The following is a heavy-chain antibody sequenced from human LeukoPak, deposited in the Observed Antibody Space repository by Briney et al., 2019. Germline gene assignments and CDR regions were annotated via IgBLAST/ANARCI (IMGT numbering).Heavy chain of an antibody. J-gene: IGHJ5*02. D-gene: IGHD3-22*01. Sequence: GGSLRLSCAASGFTFSSYSMNWVRQAPGKGLEWVSSISSSSSYIYYADSVKGRFTISRDNAKNSLYLQMNSLRAEDTAAYYCARDLRPRPQISITMIVVVTDWFDPWGQGTLVTVSS. CDR3: ARDLRPRPQISITMIVVVTDWFDP. CDR2: ISSSSSYI. CDR1: GFTFSSYS. V-gene: IGHV3-21*01.